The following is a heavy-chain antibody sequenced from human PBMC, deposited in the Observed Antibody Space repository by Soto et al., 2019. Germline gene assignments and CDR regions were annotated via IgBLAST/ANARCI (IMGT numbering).Heavy chain of an antibody. CDR1: GFTFSSYA. D-gene: IGHD2-2*01. Sequence: GGSLRLSCAASGFTFSSYAMSWVRQAPGKGLEWVSAISGSGGSTYYADSVKGRFTISRDNSKNTLYLQMNSLRAEDTAVYYFAKDRRASGYYSSTSCYDKLGFDYWGQGT. CDR3: AKDRRASGYYSSTSCYDKLGFDY. J-gene: IGHJ4*02. V-gene: IGHV3-23*01. CDR2: ISGSGGST.